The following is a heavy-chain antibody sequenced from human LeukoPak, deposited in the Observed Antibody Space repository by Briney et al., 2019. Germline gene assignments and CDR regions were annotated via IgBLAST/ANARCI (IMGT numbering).Heavy chain of an antibody. CDR3: ARFSSQDWYIDL. CDR2: IYYSGST. Sequence: PSETLSLTCTVSARSISSYYWSWIRQPPGKGLDWIGYIYYSGSTNYNPSLKSRVTISVDTSKNQFSLKLSSVTAADTAVYYCARFSSQDWYIDLWGRGALVTVSS. J-gene: IGHJ2*01. V-gene: IGHV4-59*01. CDR1: ARSISSYY.